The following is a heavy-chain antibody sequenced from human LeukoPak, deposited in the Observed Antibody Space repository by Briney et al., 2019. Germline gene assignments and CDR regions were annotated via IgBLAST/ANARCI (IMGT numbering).Heavy chain of an antibody. D-gene: IGHD1-7*01. CDR2: ISSNGGST. J-gene: IGHJ5*02. CDR3: ARAITGTTTAWFDP. CDR1: GFTFSSYA. Sequence: GGSLRLSCAASGFTFSSYAMHWVRRAPGKGLEYVSAISSNGGSTYYANSVKGRFTISRDNSKNTLYPQMGSLRAEDMAVYYCARAITGTTTAWFDPWGQGTLVTVSS. V-gene: IGHV3-64*01.